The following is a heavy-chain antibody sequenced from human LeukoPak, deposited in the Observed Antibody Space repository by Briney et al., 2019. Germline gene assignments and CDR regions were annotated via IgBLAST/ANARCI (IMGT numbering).Heavy chain of an antibody. J-gene: IGHJ5*02. CDR3: AKGAEIDL. D-gene: IGHD3-16*01. CDR1: GFTFTNYA. V-gene: IGHV3-23*01. CDR2: VTGPGDTT. Sequence: GGSLRLSCATSGFTFTNYAMNWVRQAPGKGLEWVSAVTGPGDTTYYADSAVYLQINSLRAEDTAIYYCAKGAEIDLWGQGTLVTVSS.